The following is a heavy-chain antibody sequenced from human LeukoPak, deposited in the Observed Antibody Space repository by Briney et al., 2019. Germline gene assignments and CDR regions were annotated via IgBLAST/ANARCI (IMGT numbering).Heavy chain of an antibody. CDR1: GGSFSGYY. CDR3: ARERPPYYYGSGSYRAFDI. J-gene: IGHJ3*02. D-gene: IGHD3-10*01. CDR2: INHSGST. Sequence: SETLSLTCAVYGGSFSGYYWSRIRQPPGKGLEWIGEINHSGSTNYNPSLKSRVTISVDTSKNQFSLKLSSVTAADTAVYYCARERPPYYYGSGSYRAFDIWGQGTMVTVSS. V-gene: IGHV4-34*01.